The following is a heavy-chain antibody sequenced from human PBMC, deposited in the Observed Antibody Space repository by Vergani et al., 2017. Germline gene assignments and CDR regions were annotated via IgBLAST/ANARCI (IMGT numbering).Heavy chain of an antibody. J-gene: IGHJ4*02. Sequence: QVQLVESGGGLVKPGGSLRLSCAASGFTFSDYYMSWIRQAPGRGLEWVSYISSSGRNKYYADAVKGRFTISRDNAKNSLYLQMNSLIAEDTAVYYFAGSPARYDFWCGYYVDYWGQGILVTVSS. CDR1: GFTFSDYY. D-gene: IGHD3-3*01. CDR3: AGSPARYDFWCGYYVDY. CDR2: ISSSGRNK. V-gene: IGHV3-11*01.